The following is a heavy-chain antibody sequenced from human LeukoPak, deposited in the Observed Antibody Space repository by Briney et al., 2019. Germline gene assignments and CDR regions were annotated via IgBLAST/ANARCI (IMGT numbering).Heavy chain of an antibody. Sequence: GGFLRLSCAASGFIVSSDFMSWVRQAPGKGLEWVSVIYSGQNTYYADSVKGRFTISRDNSKNTVYLQMNSPRVEDTAVYYCARGLEMTDPFGYWGQGTLVTVSS. D-gene: IGHD5-24*01. J-gene: IGHJ4*02. V-gene: IGHV3-66*02. CDR3: ARGLEMTDPFGY. CDR1: GFIVSSDF. CDR2: IYSGQNT.